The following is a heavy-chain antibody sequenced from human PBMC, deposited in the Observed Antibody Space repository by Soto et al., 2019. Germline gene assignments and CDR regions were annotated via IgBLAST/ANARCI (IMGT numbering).Heavy chain of an antibody. CDR3: ARGHIVVVPTVGWFDP. CDR1: GYFISSGYY. CDR2: MFHSGST. V-gene: IGHV4-38-2*02. D-gene: IGHD2-2*01. J-gene: IGHJ5*02. Sequence: SETLSLTCTVSGYFISSGYYWGWIRQPPGKGLEWIGSMFHSGSTHYNPSLKSRVTMSVDTSKNQFSLRLSSVTASDTAVYYCARGHIVVVPTVGWFDPWGQGTLVTVSS.